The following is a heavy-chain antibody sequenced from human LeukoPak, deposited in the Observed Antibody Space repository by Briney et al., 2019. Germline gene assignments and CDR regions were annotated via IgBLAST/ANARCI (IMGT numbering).Heavy chain of an antibody. CDR2: IYYSGST. J-gene: IGHJ6*03. V-gene: IGHV4-39*01. CDR1: GGSISSSSYY. Sequence: TSETLSLTCTVSGGSISSSSYYWGWIRQPPGKGLEWIGSIYYSGSTYYNPSLKSRVTISVDTSKIQFSLKLSSVTAADTAVYYCARQGRDGYKVYYMDVWGKGTTVTVSS. CDR3: ARQGRDGYKVYYMDV. D-gene: IGHD5-24*01.